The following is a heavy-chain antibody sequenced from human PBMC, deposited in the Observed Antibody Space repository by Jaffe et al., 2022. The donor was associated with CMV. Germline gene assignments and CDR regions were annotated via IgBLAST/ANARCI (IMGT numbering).Heavy chain of an antibody. D-gene: IGHD4-17*01. V-gene: IGHV3-49*04. J-gene: IGHJ4*02. CDR2: IRSKAYGGTT. CDR1: GFTFGDYA. CDR3: TRDHGDYRTPLFDY. Sequence: EVQLVESGGGLVQPGRSLRLSCTASGFTFGDYAMSWVRQAPGKGLEWVGFIRSKAYGGTTEYAASVKGRFTISRDDSKSIAYLQMNSLKTEDTAVYYCTRDHGDYRTPLFDYWGQGTLVTVSS.